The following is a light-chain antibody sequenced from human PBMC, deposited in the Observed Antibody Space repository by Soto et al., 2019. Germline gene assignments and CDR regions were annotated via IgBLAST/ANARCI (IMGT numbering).Light chain of an antibody. V-gene: IGKV2-28*01. CDR2: LGS. CDR1: QSLLHSNGYNY. CDR3: MQALQTPPWT. J-gene: IGKJ1*01. Sequence: DILMTHPPLSLPVTPGEPASISCRSSQSLLHSNGYNYLDWYLQKPGQSPQLLIYLGSNRASGVPDRFSGSGSGTDFTLKISRVEAEDVGVYYCMQALQTPPWTFGQGTKVDIK.